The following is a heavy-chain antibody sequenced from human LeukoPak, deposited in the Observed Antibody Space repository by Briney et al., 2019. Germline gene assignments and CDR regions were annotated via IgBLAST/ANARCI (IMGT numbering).Heavy chain of an antibody. D-gene: IGHD6-13*01. CDR1: GGSMSGYF. CDR3: ARSITSSWYGDFQH. V-gene: IGHV4-59*01. J-gene: IGHJ1*01. CDR2: IYYSGST. Sequence: SETLSLTCTVSGGSMSGYFWSWIRQPPGKGLEWIGYIYYSGSTNYNPSLKSRVTISVDTSKNQFSLKLSSVTAADTAAYYCARSITSSWYGDFQHWGQGTLVTVSS.